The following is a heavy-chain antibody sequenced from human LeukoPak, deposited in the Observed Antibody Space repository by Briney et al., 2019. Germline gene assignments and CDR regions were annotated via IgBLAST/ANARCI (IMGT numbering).Heavy chain of an antibody. D-gene: IGHD3-9*01. CDR1: GGSISSYY. J-gene: IGHJ6*03. V-gene: IGHV4-59*01. CDR2: IYYSGST. Sequence: PSETLSLTCTVSGGSISSYYWSWIRQPPGKGLEWIGYIYYSGSTNYNPSLKSRVTISVDTSKNQFSLKLSSVTAADTAVYYCARAPAYYDILTGYYLYYMDVWGKGTTVTVSS. CDR3: ARAPAYYDILTGYYLYYMDV.